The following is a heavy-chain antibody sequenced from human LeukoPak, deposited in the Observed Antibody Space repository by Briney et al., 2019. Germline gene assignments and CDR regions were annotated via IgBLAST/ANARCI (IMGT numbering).Heavy chain of an antibody. D-gene: IGHD1-26*01. Sequence: GGSLRLSCAASGFTFSSYDMHWVRQATGKGLEWVSAIGTAGDTYYPGSVKGRFTISRDNAKNTLYLQMNSLRAEDTAVYYCARGYSGSYRIDYWGQGTLVTVSS. J-gene: IGHJ4*02. CDR2: IGTAGDT. CDR1: GFTFSSYD. CDR3: ARGYSGSYRIDY. V-gene: IGHV3-13*01.